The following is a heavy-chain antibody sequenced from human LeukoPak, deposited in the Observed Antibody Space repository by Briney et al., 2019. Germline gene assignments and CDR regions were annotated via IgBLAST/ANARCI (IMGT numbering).Heavy chain of an antibody. J-gene: IGHJ4*02. CDR2: IYWDDDK. Sequence: SGPTLVKPTQTLTLTCTFSGFSLSTSGVGVGWIRQPPGKALEWLALIYWDDDKRYSPSLHSRLTITKDTSRNQVVLTMTHMDPLDTATYYCAHTVVGRSDKYFDYWGQGTLVTVSS. V-gene: IGHV2-5*02. CDR1: GFSLSTSGVG. D-gene: IGHD2-21*01. CDR3: AHTVVGRSDKYFDY.